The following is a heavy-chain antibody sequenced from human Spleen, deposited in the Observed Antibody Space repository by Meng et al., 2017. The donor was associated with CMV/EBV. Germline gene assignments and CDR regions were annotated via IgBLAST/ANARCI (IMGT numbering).Heavy chain of an antibody. CDR3: ARLRHGSGSYRGMGIGDY. V-gene: IGHV1-2*02. CDR2: INPNSGGT. CDR1: GYTFTGYY. J-gene: IGHJ4*02. Sequence: QVQRGQSGAEVKKPGASVKVSCKASGYTFTGYYMHWVRQAPGQGLEWMGWINPNSGGTNYAQKLQGRVTMTTDTSTSTAYMELRSLRSDDTAVYYCARLRHGSGSYRGMGIGDYWGQGTLVTVSS. D-gene: IGHD3-10*01.